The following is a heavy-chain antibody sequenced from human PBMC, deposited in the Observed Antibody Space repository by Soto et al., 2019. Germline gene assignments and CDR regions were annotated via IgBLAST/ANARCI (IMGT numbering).Heavy chain of an antibody. V-gene: IGHV3-33*06. J-gene: IGHJ4*02. D-gene: IGHD6-13*01. CDR2: VWFDGSNE. CDR3: AKMVGVSVAAARFDL. Sequence: QVQLVESGGGVVQPGRSLRLSCVAAGFIFSSYGMHWVRQAPGKGLEWVAVVWFDGSNEFYADSVKGRFTISRDNSKKTLFLQMNSLRAEDTAVYYCAKMVGVSVAAARFDLWGQGTLVTVSS. CDR1: GFIFSSYG.